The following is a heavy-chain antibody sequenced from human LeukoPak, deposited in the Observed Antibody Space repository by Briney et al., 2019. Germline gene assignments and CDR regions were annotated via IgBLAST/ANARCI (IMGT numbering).Heavy chain of an antibody. D-gene: IGHD2-2*01. CDR1: EXTFSSYA. J-gene: IGHJ4*02. Sequence: GGSLRLSCAASEXTFSSYAMHWVRQAPDKGLEWVAVISYDGSSKFYTDSVKGRFTISRDNSKNTLYLQMSDLRGEDTAVYYCAREKFTNWGQGTLVTVSS. CDR3: AREKFTN. CDR2: ISYDGSSK. V-gene: IGHV3-30-3*01.